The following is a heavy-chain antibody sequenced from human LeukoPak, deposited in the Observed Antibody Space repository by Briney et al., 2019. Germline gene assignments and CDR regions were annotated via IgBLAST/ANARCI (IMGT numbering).Heavy chain of an antibody. J-gene: IGHJ4*02. CDR1: GDSVSSINGA. D-gene: IGHD6-19*01. Sequence: SQTLSVTCAISGDSVSSINGAWHWIRQSPSRGLEWLGRTYFRSRWYNEFAESLKGRMTIDPDTSKNQYSLQLTSVTPEDTAVYYCARDLGNTGWYTFDYWGQGTLVTVSS. CDR3: ARDLGNTGWYTFDY. CDR2: TYFRSRWYN. V-gene: IGHV6-1*01.